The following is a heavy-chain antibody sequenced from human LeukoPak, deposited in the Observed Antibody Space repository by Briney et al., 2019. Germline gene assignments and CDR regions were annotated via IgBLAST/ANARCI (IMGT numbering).Heavy chain of an antibody. Sequence: PGGSLRLSCAASGFTFSYYAMRWVRQAPGKGLEWVSAISGSGDSTYYADSVKGRFTISRDSSKNTLYLQMNNLRAEDTAVYYCARKNEGGVTGSDYWGQGTLVTVSS. J-gene: IGHJ4*02. CDR3: ARKNEGGVTGSDY. V-gene: IGHV3-23*01. CDR2: ISGSGDST. CDR1: GFTFSYYA. D-gene: IGHD1-1*01.